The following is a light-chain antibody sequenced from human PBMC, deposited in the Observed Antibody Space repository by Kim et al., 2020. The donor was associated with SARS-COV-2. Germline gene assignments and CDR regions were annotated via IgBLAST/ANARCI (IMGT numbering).Light chain of an antibody. CDR3: QSYDSSNPVV. CDR1: SDSIASNN. CDR2: EDN. V-gene: IGLV6-57*03. J-gene: IGLJ2*01. Sequence: KAVTISCTRSSDSIASNNVQWSQLRPGSAPTTVIYEDNQRPSGVPDRFSGSIDSSSNSASLTISGLKTEDEADYYCQSYDSSNPVVFGGGTQLTVL.